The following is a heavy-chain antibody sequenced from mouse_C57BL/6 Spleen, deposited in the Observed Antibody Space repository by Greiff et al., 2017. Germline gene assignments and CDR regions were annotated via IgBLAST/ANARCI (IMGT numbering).Heavy chain of an antibody. CDR1: GYTFTDYN. CDR2: INPNNGGT. Sequence: VQLQQSGPELVKPGASVKMSCKASGYTFTDYNMHWVKQSHGKSLEWIGYINPNNGGTSYNQKFTGTATLTVNKSSSTAYMELRSLTSEDSAVYYCARSRPYAMDYWGQGTSVTVSS. J-gene: IGHJ4*01. D-gene: IGHD3-3*01. V-gene: IGHV1-22*01. CDR3: ARSRPYAMDY.